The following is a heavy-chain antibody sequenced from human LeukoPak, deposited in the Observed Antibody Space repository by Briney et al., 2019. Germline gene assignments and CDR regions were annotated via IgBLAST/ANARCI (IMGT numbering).Heavy chain of an antibody. CDR1: GFTFSSYG. J-gene: IGHJ5*02. Sequence: GGSLRLSCAASGFTFSSYGMSWVRQAPGKGLEWVSAISGSGGSTYYADSVKGRFTISRDNSKNTLYLQMNSLRAEDTAVYYCAKDRLGDSFLLGFDPWGQGTLVTDSS. CDR3: AKDRLGDSFLLGFDP. CDR2: ISGSGGST. V-gene: IGHV3-23*01. D-gene: IGHD3-22*01.